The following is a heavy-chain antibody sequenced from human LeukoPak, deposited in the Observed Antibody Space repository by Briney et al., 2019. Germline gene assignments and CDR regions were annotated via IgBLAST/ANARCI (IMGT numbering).Heavy chain of an antibody. J-gene: IGHJ4*02. CDR2: ISYDGSNK. V-gene: IGHV3-30*18. Sequence: GGSLRLSCAASGFTFGSYGMHWVRQAPGKGLEWVAIISYDGSNKYYTDSVKGRFTISRDNSKNTLYLQMSSLRAEDTAIYYCAKDREGNWALDYWGQGTLVTVSS. CDR3: AKDREGNWALDY. D-gene: IGHD7-27*01. CDR1: GFTFGSYG.